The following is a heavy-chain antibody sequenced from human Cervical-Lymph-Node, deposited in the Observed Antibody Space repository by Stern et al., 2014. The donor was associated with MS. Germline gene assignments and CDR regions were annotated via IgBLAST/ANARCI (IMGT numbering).Heavy chain of an antibody. V-gene: IGHV4-59*01. CDR3: ARVYHNTKITDYFFYL. CDR1: GDSISSYF. J-gene: IGHJ4*02. CDR2: IYVSGPS. D-gene: IGHD3-16*01. Sequence: QVQLVESGPGLANPSETMSLTCVVSGDSISSYFWTWIRQSPGKGLEWIGYIYVSGPSSYNPSLKSRVTMSVDTSKNQLPLSVRSVTAADTAVYYCARVYHNTKITDYFFYLWGQGIAVTLSS.